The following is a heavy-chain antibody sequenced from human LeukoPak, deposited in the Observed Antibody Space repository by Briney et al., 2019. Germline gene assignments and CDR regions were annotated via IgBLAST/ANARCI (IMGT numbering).Heavy chain of an antibody. Sequence: GRSLRLSCTASGFTFGDYAMSWVRQAPGKGLEWVGFIRSKAYGGTTEYAASVKGRFTISRDDSKSIAYLQMNSLKTEDTAVYYCTRDLAPPGYSSGWYSDNWFDPWAREPWSPSPQ. CDR1: GFTFGDYA. CDR2: IRSKAYGGTT. V-gene: IGHV3-49*04. J-gene: IGHJ5*02. D-gene: IGHD6-19*01. CDR3: TRDLAPPGYSSGWYSDNWFDP.